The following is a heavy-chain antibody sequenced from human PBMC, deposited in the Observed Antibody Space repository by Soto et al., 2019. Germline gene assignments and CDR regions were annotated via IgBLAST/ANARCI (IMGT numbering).Heavy chain of an antibody. D-gene: IGHD3-3*01. CDR1: GFTFSSYA. J-gene: IGHJ5*02. CDR2: ISGSGGST. CDR3: AKTHTRPNWFDP. Sequence: EVQLLESGGGLVQPGGSLRLSCAASGFTFSSYAMSWVRQAPGKGLEWVSAISGSGGSTYYADSVKGRFTISRDNSRNTLYLQMNSLRAEDTAVYYCAKTHTRPNWFDPWGQGTLVTVSS. V-gene: IGHV3-23*01.